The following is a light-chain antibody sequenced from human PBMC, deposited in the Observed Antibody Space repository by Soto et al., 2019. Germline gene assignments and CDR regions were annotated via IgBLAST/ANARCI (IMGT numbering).Light chain of an antibody. CDR2: EVS. CDR1: NSDVGGYTS. Sequence: QSALTQPASVSGSPGQSITISCTGTNSDVGGYTSVSWYQQHPGKAPKLMIYEVSNRPSGVSNRFSGSKSGNTASLTISGLQAEDEAEYYCSSYTSSSFWVFGGGTKLTVL. V-gene: IGLV2-14*01. CDR3: SSYTSSSFWV. J-gene: IGLJ3*02.